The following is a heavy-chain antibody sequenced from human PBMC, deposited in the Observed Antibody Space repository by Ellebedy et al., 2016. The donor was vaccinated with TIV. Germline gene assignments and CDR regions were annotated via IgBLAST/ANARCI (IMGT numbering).Heavy chain of an antibody. CDR3: ARPVAGPETDNWFDP. Sequence: ASVKVSCKASGGTFSNYAISWVRQAPGQGLEWMGRIIPILGITNYAQKFQGSVTITADKSTSTAYMELSSLRPEDTAMYYCARPVAGPETDNWFDPWGQGTLVTVSS. J-gene: IGHJ5*02. V-gene: IGHV1-69*04. D-gene: IGHD6-13*01. CDR1: GGTFSNYA. CDR2: IIPILGIT.